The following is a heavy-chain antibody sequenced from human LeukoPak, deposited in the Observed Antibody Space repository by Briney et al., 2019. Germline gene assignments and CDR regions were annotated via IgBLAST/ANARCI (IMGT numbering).Heavy chain of an antibody. CDR3: ARIPYYYDSSGYYYAYYFDY. D-gene: IGHD3-22*01. CDR2: ISAYNGNT. Sequence: GASVKVSCKASGYTFTSYGISWVRQAPGQGLEWMGWISAYNGNTNYAQKLQGRVTMTTDTSTSTAYMELRSLRSDDTAVYYCARIPYYYDSSGYYYAYYFDYWGQGTLVTVSS. CDR1: GYTFTSYG. J-gene: IGHJ4*02. V-gene: IGHV1-18*01.